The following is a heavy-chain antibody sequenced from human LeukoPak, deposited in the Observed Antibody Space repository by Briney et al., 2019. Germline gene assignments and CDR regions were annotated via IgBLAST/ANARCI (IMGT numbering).Heavy chain of an antibody. J-gene: IGHJ6*03. CDR3: ARARPGVEYSSSSGYYMDV. D-gene: IGHD6-6*01. Sequence: LVKVSCKASGGTFSSYAISWVRQAPGQGLEWMGGIIPIFGTANYAQKFQGRVTITTDESTSTAYMELSSLRSEDTAVYYCARARPGVEYSSSSGYYMDVWGKGTTVTVSS. CDR2: IIPIFGTA. CDR1: GGTFSSYA. V-gene: IGHV1-69*05.